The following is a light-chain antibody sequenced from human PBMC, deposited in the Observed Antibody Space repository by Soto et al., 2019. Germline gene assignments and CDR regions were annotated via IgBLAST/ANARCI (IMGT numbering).Light chain of an antibody. Sequence: QSILTQPASGSGSPGQSTAISCTGTSSAVCVYNYVSWYKHHPSKAPKLMIYDVSNRPSGVSNRFSGTKSGNTASLTISGLQAEDEADYYCNSYTTSSTYVFGTGTKGHRP. CDR3: NSYTTSSTYV. V-gene: IGLV2-14*03. J-gene: IGLJ1*01. CDR2: DVS. CDR1: SSAVCVYNY.